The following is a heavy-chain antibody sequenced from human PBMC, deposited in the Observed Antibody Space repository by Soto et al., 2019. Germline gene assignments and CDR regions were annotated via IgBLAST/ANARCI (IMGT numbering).Heavy chain of an antibody. V-gene: IGHV1-46*01. D-gene: IGHD1-26*01. CDR3: ACEGGGSGSYYGMDV. CDR1: GYTFTSYY. J-gene: IGHJ6*02. Sequence: QVQLVQSGAEVKKPGASVKVSCKASGYTFTSYYMHWVRQAPGQGLEWMGIINPSGGSTSYAQKFQGRVTMTRDTATSTVYMELSSLRSEDTAVYYGACEGGGSGSYYGMDVWGQGTTVTVSS. CDR2: INPSGGST.